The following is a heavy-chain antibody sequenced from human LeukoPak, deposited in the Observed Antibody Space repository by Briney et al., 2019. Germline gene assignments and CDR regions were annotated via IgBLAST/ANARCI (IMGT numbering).Heavy chain of an antibody. Sequence: SVKVSCKASGGTFSSYAISWVRPAPGQGLEWMGRIIPILGIANYAQKFQGRVTITADKSTSTAYMELSSLRSQDTPVYYCARDDGGRDGYPYFDYWGQGTLVTVSS. J-gene: IGHJ4*02. CDR1: GGTFSSYA. CDR3: ARDDGGRDGYPYFDY. D-gene: IGHD5-12*01. V-gene: IGHV1-69*04. CDR2: IIPILGIA.